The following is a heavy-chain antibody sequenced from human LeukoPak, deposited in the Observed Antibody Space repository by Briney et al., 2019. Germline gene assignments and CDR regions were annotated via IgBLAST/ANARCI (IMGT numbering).Heavy chain of an antibody. Sequence: GGSLRLSCAASGFTFSNYWMHWVRQAPGKGLVWVSRINGDGTGTSYADSVKGRFTISRDNAKNSLYLQMNSLRAEDTAVYYCARDPTHYSGSYGGIGYWGQGTLVTVSS. CDR1: GFTFSNYW. CDR2: INGDGTGT. CDR3: ARDPTHYSGSYGGIGY. V-gene: IGHV3-74*01. D-gene: IGHD1-26*01. J-gene: IGHJ4*02.